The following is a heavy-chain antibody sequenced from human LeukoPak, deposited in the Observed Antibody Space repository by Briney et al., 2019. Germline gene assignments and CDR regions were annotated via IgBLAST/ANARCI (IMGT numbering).Heavy chain of an antibody. CDR3: ARALPRYDILTGYYIGGWFDP. CDR1: GGSFSGYY. D-gene: IGHD3-9*01. V-gene: IGHV4-34*01. CDR2: INHSGST. J-gene: IGHJ5*02. Sequence: SETLSLTCAVYGGSFSGYYWSWIRQPPGKGVEWVGEINHSGSTNYNPSLKRRVNISVDTSKHQFSLNLTSVTAADTAVYYCARALPRYDILTGYYIGGWFDPCGQGTLVTVSS.